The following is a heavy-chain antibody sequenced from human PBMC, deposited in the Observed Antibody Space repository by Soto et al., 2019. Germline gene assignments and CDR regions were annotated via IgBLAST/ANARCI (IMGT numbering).Heavy chain of an antibody. V-gene: IGHV3-74*01. CDR2: IKFDGSTT. Sequence: EVQLVESGGGLVQPGGSLRLSCAASGFAFSTYWMHWVRQAPGKGLLWVSRIKFDGSTTYYADSVKGRFTISRDDAKNTLFLQMNGLRVDDTAVYYCVRWAKNIYAMDVWGQGTTVTVSS. CDR3: VRWAKNIYAMDV. J-gene: IGHJ6*02. D-gene: IGHD2-15*01. CDR1: GFAFSTYW.